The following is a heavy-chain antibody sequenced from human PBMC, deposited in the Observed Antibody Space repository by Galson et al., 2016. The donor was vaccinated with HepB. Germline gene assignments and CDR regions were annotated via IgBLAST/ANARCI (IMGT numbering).Heavy chain of an antibody. J-gene: IGHJ4*02. V-gene: IGHV1-46*01. CDR1: GYSFADYH. CDR2: IPPSGVTT. CDR3: AKDSNNWSFDY. Sequence: SVKVSCKASGYSFADYHMQWVRQAPGQGLEWMGTIPPSGVTTNLAQKFRDRLTLTRDTSTGTFYLELTSLRSGDTAIYFCAKDSNNWSFDYWGQGTLVTVSS. D-gene: IGHD1-1*01.